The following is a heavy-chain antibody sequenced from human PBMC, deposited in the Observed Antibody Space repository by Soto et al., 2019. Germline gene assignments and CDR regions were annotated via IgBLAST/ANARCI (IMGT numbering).Heavy chain of an antibody. CDR2: IYHSGST. CDR1: GYCISSGYY. J-gene: IGHJ6*02. D-gene: IGHD6-13*01. Sequence: XGSLSLTCAVSGYCISSGYYWCWIRQPPGKGLEWIGSIYHSGSTYYNPSLKSRVTISVDTSKNQFSLKLSSVTAADTAVYYCARERALAADGLGYYYYYGMDVWAQGTTVTVSS. V-gene: IGHV4-38-2*02. CDR3: ARERALAADGLGYYYYYGMDV.